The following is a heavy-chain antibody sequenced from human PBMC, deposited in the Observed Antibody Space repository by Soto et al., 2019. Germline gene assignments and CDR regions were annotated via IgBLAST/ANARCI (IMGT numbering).Heavy chain of an antibody. CDR2: INYSGST. J-gene: IGHJ4*02. V-gene: IGHV4-31*11. CDR3: AIRLGYTYGYPLDY. Sequence: PSETLSLTCAVYGGSISSGGYYWSWIRQHPGKGLEWIGYINYSGSTYYNPSLRSRVNISVDTSKNQFSLKVSSVTAADTAVYYCAIRLGYTYGYPLDYWGQGTLVTVSS. D-gene: IGHD5-18*01. CDR1: GGSISSGGYY.